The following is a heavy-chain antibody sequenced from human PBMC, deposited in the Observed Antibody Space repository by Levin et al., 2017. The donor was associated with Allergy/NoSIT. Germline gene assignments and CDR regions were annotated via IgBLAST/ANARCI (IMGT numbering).Heavy chain of an antibody. J-gene: IGHJ4*02. D-gene: IGHD3-22*01. V-gene: IGHV3-21*01. CDR1: GFTFSDYS. Sequence: GESLKISCAASGFTFSDYSMNWVRQAPGKGLEWVSSISGSSGFIYYADPGKGRFTISRDNAKHSLYLQKNSLRAEDTAVYYCARDEKSYHYDTSGYGYWGQGTLVTVSS. CDR2: ISGSSGFI. CDR3: ARDEKSYHYDTSGYGY.